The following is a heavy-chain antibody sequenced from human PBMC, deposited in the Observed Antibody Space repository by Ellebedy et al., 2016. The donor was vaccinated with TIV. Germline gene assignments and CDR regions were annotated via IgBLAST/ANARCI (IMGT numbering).Heavy chain of an antibody. CDR1: GFIFSSYS. V-gene: IGHV3-48*02. CDR3: ARGQDYAFDH. J-gene: IGHJ4*02. Sequence: GGSLRPSXAASGFIFSSYSMNWVRQAPGKGLEWISHITGSSGTRIYVDSVKGRYNISRDNAKNSLFLQMNSLRDEDTAVYYCARGQDYAFDHWGQGTLVTVSS. CDR2: ITGSSGTR. D-gene: IGHD3-16*01.